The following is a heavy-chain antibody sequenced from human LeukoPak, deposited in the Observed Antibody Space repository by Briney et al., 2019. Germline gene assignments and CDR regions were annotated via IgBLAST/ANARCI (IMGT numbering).Heavy chain of an antibody. CDR1: GYTFSSYG. CDR2: ISAVNGNT. J-gene: IGHJ4*02. Sequence: ASVKVSCKASGYTFSSYGISWVRQAPGQGLELMGWISAVNGNTNYAQRFQGRVTMTTDTPTSTAYMELSSLRSEDTAVYYCASSPLPGYSSSWFQIDYWGQGTLVTVSS. CDR3: ASSPLPGYSSSWFQIDY. D-gene: IGHD6-13*01. V-gene: IGHV1-18*01.